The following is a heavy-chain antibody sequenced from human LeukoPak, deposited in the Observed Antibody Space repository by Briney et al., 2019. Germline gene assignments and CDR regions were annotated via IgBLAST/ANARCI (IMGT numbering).Heavy chain of an antibody. V-gene: IGHV4-39*01. CDR2: INHSGST. CDR1: GGSISSGGYY. CDR3: ARQDYYDSSGFDY. Sequence: SETLSLTCTVSGGSISSGGYYWSWIRQPPGKGLEWIGEINHSGSTNYNPSLKSRVTISVDTSKNQFSLKLSSVTAADTAVYYCARQDYYDSSGFDYWGQGTLVTVPS. D-gene: IGHD3-22*01. J-gene: IGHJ4*02.